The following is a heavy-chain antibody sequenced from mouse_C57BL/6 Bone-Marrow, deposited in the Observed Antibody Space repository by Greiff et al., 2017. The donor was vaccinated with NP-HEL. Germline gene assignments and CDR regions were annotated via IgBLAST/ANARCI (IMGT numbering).Heavy chain of an antibody. CDR2: IDPETGGT. J-gene: IGHJ4*01. CDR1: GYTFTDYE. Sequence: QVQLKESGAELVRPGASVTLSCKASGYTFTDYEMHWVKQAPVHGLEWIGAIDPETGGTAYNQKFKGKAILTADKSSSTAYMELRSLTSEDSAVYYCTRNYGSHYAMDYWGQGTSVTVSS. D-gene: IGHD1-1*01. V-gene: IGHV1-15*01. CDR3: TRNYGSHYAMDY.